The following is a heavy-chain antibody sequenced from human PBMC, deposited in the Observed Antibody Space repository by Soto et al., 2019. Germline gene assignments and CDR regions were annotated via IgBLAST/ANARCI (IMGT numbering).Heavy chain of an antibody. D-gene: IGHD2-2*01. J-gene: IGHJ6*02. Sequence: GESLKISCKGSGYSFTSYWISWVRQMPGKGLEWMGRIDPSDSYTNYSPSFQGHVTISADKSISTAYLQWSSLKASDTAMYYCARLVVPAARLALYGMDVWGQGTTVTVSS. CDR2: IDPSDSYT. V-gene: IGHV5-10-1*01. CDR1: GYSFTSYW. CDR3: ARLVVPAARLALYGMDV.